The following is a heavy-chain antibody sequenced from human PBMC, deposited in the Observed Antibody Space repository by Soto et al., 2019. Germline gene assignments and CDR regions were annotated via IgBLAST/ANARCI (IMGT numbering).Heavy chain of an antibody. D-gene: IGHD1-26*01. J-gene: IGHJ4*02. CDR2: ISASGGAT. Sequence: EVELLESGGGLVQPGGSLRLSCVASRFTFTSYAMSWVRQAPGKGLELVAAISASGGATIHADSVKGRLTISRDNSKNTLYLQMNSLRAEDTAVYYCAKDVEGGSLFRGAFDYWGQGTQVTVSS. CDR1: RFTFTSYA. V-gene: IGHV3-23*01. CDR3: AKDVEGGSLFRGAFDY.